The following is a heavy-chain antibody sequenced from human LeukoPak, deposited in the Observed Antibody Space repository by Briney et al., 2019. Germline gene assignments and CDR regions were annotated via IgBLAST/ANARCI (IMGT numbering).Heavy chain of an antibody. Sequence: SETLSLTCTVSGGSISSYYWSWIRQPPGKGLEWIGYIYYSGSTNYNPSLKSRVTISVDTSKNQFSLKLSSVTAADTAVYYCARVHQSKNYDFWSGSFDYWGQGTLVTVSS. CDR1: GGSISSYY. CDR3: ARVHQSKNYDFWSGSFDY. V-gene: IGHV4-59*12. CDR2: IYYSGST. J-gene: IGHJ4*02. D-gene: IGHD3-3*01.